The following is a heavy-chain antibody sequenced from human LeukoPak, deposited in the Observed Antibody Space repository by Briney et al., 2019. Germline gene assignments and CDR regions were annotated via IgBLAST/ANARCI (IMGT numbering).Heavy chain of an antibody. CDR2: INPNSGGT. D-gene: IGHD2-2*01. CDR1: GYTFTDYY. Sequence: ASVKVSCKAAGYTFTDYYMHWVRQAPGQGLEWIGWINPNSGGTNSAQKFQGRVTMTRDTSISTAYMELSRLRSDDTAVYYCARDLRYCRSSSCYGDYYFDYWGQGTLVTVSS. J-gene: IGHJ4*02. V-gene: IGHV1-2*02. CDR3: ARDLRYCRSSSCYGDYYFDY.